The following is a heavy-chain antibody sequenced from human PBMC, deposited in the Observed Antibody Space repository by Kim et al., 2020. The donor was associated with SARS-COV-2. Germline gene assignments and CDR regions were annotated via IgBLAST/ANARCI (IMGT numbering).Heavy chain of an antibody. CDR2: GST. V-gene: IGHV4-61*03. CDR3: SRGSGWLSDL. J-gene: IGHJ2*01. D-gene: IGHD3-10*01. Sequence: GSTNYNPPLTGRVTISVDTSKNHFSLKLSSVTAADTAVYYCSRGSGWLSDLWGRGTLVTVSS.